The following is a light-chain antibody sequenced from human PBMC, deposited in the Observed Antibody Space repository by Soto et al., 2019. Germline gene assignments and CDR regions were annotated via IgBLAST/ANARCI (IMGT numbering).Light chain of an antibody. CDR3: ATFHDSLSGYWV. CDR2: SNN. CDR1: SSNIGSNY. Sequence: QSVLTQPPSASGTPGQRVTISCFGSSSNIGSNYVYWYQRLPGTAPKLLIYSNNQRPSGVPDRFSGSKSGTSASLAISGLRSEDEADYYCATFHDSLSGYWVFGGGTKLTVL. V-gene: IGLV1-47*02. J-gene: IGLJ3*02.